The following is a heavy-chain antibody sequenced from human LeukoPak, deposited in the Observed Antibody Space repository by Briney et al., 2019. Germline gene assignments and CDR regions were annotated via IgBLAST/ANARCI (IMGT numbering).Heavy chain of an antibody. V-gene: IGHV1-46*01. CDR3: ARETSDS. CDR2: INPSGSTT. Sequence: ASVKVSCKASGYTFTSYYMHWVRQAPGQGLEWLGMINPSGSTTTYAQKFQGRVTMTRDTSTSTVYMELSSLRSEDTAVYYCARETSDSWGQGTLVTVSS. CDR1: GYTFTSYY. D-gene: IGHD1-1*01. J-gene: IGHJ5*01.